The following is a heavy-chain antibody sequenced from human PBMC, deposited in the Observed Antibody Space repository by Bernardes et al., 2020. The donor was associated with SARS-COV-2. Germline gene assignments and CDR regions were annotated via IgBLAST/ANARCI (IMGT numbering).Heavy chain of an antibody. V-gene: IGHV4-59*01. J-gene: IGHJ6*02. CDR3: ARDRKIQLWLSGGGYYYGMDV. CDR1: GGSISSYY. CDR2: IYYSGST. D-gene: IGHD5-18*01. Sequence: SETLSLTCTVSGGSISSYYWSWIRQPPGKGLEWIGYIYYSGSTNYNPSLKSRVTISVDTSKNQFSLKLSSVTAADTAVYYCARDRKIQLWLSGGGYYYGMDVWGQGTTVTVSS.